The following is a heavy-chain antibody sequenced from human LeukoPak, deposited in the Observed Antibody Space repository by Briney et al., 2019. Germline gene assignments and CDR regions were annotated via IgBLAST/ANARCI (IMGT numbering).Heavy chain of an antibody. V-gene: IGHV3-9*01. CDR1: GFTFDDYA. Sequence: SGGSLRLSCAASGFTFDDYAMHWVRQAPGKGLEWVSGISWNSGSIGYADSVKGRFTISRDNAKNSLYPQMNSLRAEDTALYYCAKSRFGELLSHFDPWGQGTLVTVSS. D-gene: IGHD3-10*01. J-gene: IGHJ5*02. CDR2: ISWNSGSI. CDR3: AKSRFGELLSHFDP.